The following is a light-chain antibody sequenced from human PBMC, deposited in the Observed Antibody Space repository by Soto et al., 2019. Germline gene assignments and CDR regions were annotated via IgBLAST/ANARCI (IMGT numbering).Light chain of an antibody. CDR1: KSVSTRS. Sequence: EIVLTQSPGTLSLSPGERATLSCRASKSVSTRSLAWYQQKPGQAPRLLLYGASSRATGIPDRFSGSGSGTVFTLTISRLEPEDFGVYYCQQYGSSPWTFGQGTKVEIK. CDR3: QQYGSSPWT. J-gene: IGKJ1*01. V-gene: IGKV3-20*01. CDR2: GAS.